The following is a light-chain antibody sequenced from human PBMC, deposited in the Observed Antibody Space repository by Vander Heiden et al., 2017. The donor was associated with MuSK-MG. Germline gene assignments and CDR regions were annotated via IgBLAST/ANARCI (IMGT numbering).Light chain of an antibody. J-gene: IGKJ1*01. V-gene: IGKV1-39*01. CDR2: AAS. CDR3: QQSYSTPPT. CDR1: QNIRNF. Sequence: IQLPHPPSSLSASVGDRVTITCRASQNIRNFLNWYQQRPGKAPKLLIYAASNLQSGVPSRFSGSGPGTDFTLTISRLQPEDFATYYCQQSYSTPPTFGQGTNVEIK.